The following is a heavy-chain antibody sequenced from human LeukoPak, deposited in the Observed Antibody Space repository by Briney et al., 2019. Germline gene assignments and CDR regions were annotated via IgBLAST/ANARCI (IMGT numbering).Heavy chain of an antibody. CDR2: ISSSGSTI. CDR1: GFTFSDYY. CDR3: ARDSPPAAGGRGDDAFDI. Sequence: GGSLRLSCAASGFTFSDYYMSWIRQAPGKGLEWVSYISSSGSTIYYADSVKGRFTISRDNAKNSLYLQMNSLRAEDTAVYYCARDSPPAAGGRGDDAFDIWGQGTMVTVSS. D-gene: IGHD6-25*01. J-gene: IGHJ3*02. V-gene: IGHV3-11*04.